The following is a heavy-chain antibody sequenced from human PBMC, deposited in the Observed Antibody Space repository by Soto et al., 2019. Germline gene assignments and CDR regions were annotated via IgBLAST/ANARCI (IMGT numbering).Heavy chain of an antibody. CDR2: ISSSSSYI. CDR3: ARGGGSSWLSSASYNWFDP. D-gene: IGHD6-13*01. Sequence: SGGSLSLSCAASGFTFSSYSMNWVRQAPGKGLEWVSSISSSSSYIYYADSVKGRFTISRDNAKNTLYLQMNSLRAEDTAVYYCARGGGSSWLSSASYNWFDPWGQGTLVTVSS. V-gene: IGHV3-21*01. CDR1: GFTFSSYS. J-gene: IGHJ5*02.